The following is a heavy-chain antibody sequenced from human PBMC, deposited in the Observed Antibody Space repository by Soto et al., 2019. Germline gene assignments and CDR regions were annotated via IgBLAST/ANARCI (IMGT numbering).Heavy chain of an antibody. V-gene: IGHV4-59*01. D-gene: IGHD3-16*01. CDR3: ARRYGGNFDY. CDR2: IYYSGST. CDR1: GGSISSYY. Sequence: PSETLSLTCTVSGGSISSYYWSWIRQPPGKGLEWIGYIYYSGSTNYNPSLKSRVTISVDTSKNQFSLKLSSVTAADTAVYYCARRYGGNFDYWGKGTLVTAPQ. J-gene: IGHJ4*02.